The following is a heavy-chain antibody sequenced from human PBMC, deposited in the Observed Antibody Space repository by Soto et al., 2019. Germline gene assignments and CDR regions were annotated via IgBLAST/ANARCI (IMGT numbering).Heavy chain of an antibody. CDR2: IYWDDDK. Sequence: SGPTLVNPTQTLTLTCTFSGFSLSTSGVVVGLIRQPPGKALEWLALIYWDDDKRYSPSLKSRLTITKDTSKNQVVLTMTNMDPVETATYYCAHQGTQQLTLYWGQGTLVTVSS. J-gene: IGHJ4*02. CDR1: GFSLSTSGVV. CDR3: AHQGTQQLTLY. D-gene: IGHD6-13*01. V-gene: IGHV2-5*02.